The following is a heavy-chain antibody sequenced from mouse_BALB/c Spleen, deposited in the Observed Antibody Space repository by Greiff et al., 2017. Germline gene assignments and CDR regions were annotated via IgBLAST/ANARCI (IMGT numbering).Heavy chain of an antibody. D-gene: IGHD1-2*01. V-gene: IGHV3-2*02. Sequence: EVKLQESGPGLVKPSQSLSLTCTVTGYSITSDYAWNWIRQFPGNKLEWMGYISYSGSTSYNPSLKSRISITRDTSKNQFFLQLNSVTTEDTATYYCAINYYGYAWFAYWGQGTLVTVSA. CDR3: AINYYGYAWFAY. CDR2: ISYSGST. CDR1: GYSITSDYA. J-gene: IGHJ3*01.